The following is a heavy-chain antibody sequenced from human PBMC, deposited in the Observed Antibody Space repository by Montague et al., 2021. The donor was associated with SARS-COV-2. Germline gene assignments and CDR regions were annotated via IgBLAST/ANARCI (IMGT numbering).Heavy chain of an antibody. CDR2: VSDSGGT. D-gene: IGHD6-25*01. CDR1: GGSFSNFF. Sequence: SETLSLTCAVYGGSFSNFFWSWIRQSPGKGLEWIGEVSDSGGTTYNSFLKSRVLISRDVSRNQFSIQLRSVTAADTAVYYCARVNRGYWQYAGGLNWIDPWGQGTLVIVSS. CDR3: ARVNRGYWQYAGGLNWIDP. V-gene: IGHV4-34*01. J-gene: IGHJ5*02.